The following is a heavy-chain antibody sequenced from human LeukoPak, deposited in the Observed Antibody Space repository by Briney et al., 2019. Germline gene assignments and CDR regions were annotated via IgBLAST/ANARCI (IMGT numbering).Heavy chain of an antibody. CDR3: ARERIVVFPPYYYGMDV. J-gene: IGHJ6*02. CDR1: GFTFSSYG. V-gene: IGHV3-33*01. CDR2: IWYDGSNK. Sequence: GGSLRLSCAASGFTFSSYGMHWVRQAPGKGLEWVAVIWYDGSNKYYADSVKGRFTISRDNFKNTLYLQMNSLRAEDTAVYYCARERIVVFPPYYYGMDVWGQGTTVTVSS. D-gene: IGHD3-22*01.